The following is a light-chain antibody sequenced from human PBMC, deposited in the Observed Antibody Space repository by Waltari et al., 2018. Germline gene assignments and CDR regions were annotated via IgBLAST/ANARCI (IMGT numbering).Light chain of an antibody. CDR1: QSITNF. V-gene: IGKV1-9*01. CDR3: QQVNSDPLT. Sequence: DIQLTQSPSFLSASLGDRVTVTCRASQSITNFLAWFQQKPGEAPKLLIHTATTVQRGVPSRFRGTGSGTEFILKISSLQPEDFATYFCQQVNSDPLTIGGGTTVEMK. J-gene: IGKJ4*01. CDR2: TAT.